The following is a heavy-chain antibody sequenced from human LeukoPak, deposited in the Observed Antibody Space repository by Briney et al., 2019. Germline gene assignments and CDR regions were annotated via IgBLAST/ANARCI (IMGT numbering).Heavy chain of an antibody. Sequence: ASVKVSCKASGYTFTSYYMHWERQAPGQGLEWMGIINPSGGSTSYAQKFQGRVTMTRDTSTSTVYMELSSLRSEDTAVYYCASSSLRFLEWSLSGDYGMDVWGQGTTVTVSS. D-gene: IGHD3-3*01. CDR3: ASSSLRFLEWSLSGDYGMDV. V-gene: IGHV1-46*01. J-gene: IGHJ6*02. CDR1: GYTFTSYY. CDR2: INPSGGST.